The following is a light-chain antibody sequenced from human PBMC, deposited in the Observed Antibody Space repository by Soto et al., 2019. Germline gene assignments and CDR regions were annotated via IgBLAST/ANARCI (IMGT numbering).Light chain of an antibody. Sequence: QSVLTQPPSVSAAPGEKVTISCSGSSSTIGTNYVSWYQHLPGTAPKLLIYDNNKRPSGIPDRFSGFKSGTSATLAITGLQTGDEADYYCDTWDTSLNVSYVFGTGTKLTVL. V-gene: IGLV1-51*01. CDR1: SSTIGTNY. J-gene: IGLJ1*01. CDR3: DTWDTSLNVSYV. CDR2: DNN.